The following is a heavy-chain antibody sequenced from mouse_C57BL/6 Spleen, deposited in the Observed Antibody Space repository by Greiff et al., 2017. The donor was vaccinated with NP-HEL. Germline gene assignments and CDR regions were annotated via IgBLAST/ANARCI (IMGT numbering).Heavy chain of an antibody. Sequence: VQLQQPGAELVKPGASVKLSCKASGYTFTSYWMTWVKQRPGQGLEWIGDIHPGSGSTNYNEKFKSKATLTVDTSSSTAYMQLSSLTSEDSAVYYCARSWGYYGKGYFDYWGQGTTRTVSS. J-gene: IGHJ2*01. D-gene: IGHD1-1*02. CDR3: ARSWGYYGKGYFDY. CDR1: GYTFTSYW. V-gene: IGHV1-55*01. CDR2: IHPGSGST.